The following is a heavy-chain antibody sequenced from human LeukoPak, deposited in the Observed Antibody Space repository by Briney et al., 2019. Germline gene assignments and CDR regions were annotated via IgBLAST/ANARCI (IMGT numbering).Heavy chain of an antibody. J-gene: IGHJ4*02. CDR2: INPSSGTT. CDR3: ARESDTGKDFDH. CDR1: GYTFTYYY. V-gene: IGHV1-46*01. Sequence: GASVKVSFKASGYTFTYYYIHWVRQAPGQGLEWMGMINPSSGTTSYAQKFQGRVTMTRGTSTSTVYMELSSLRSEDTALYYCARESDTGKDFDHWGQGTLVTVSS. D-gene: IGHD1-1*01.